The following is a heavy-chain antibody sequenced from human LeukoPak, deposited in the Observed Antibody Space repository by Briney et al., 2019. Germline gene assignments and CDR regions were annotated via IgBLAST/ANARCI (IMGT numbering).Heavy chain of an antibody. V-gene: IGHV3-21*04. CDR1: GFTFSSYS. J-gene: IGHJ6*02. Sequence: GRSLRLSCAASGFTFSSYSMNWVRQAPGKGLEWVSSISSSSSYIYYADSVKGRFTISRDNAKNSLYLQMNSLRAEDTAVYYCAREGWELRRNGMDVWGQGTTVTVSS. D-gene: IGHD1-26*01. CDR2: ISSSSSYI. CDR3: AREGWELRRNGMDV.